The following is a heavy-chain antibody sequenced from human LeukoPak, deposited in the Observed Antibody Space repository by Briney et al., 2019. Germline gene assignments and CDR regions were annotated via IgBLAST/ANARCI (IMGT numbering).Heavy chain of an antibody. D-gene: IGHD5-18*01. V-gene: IGHV3-74*01. CDR1: GFTFSSYW. J-gene: IGHJ3*02. CDR2: INSDGSST. Sequence: PGGSLRLSCAASGFTFSSYWMHWVRQAPGKGLVWVSRINSDGSSTIYADSVKGRFTISRDNAKNTLYLQMNSLRAEATAVYYCAGEGLVDTAMVSAFDIWGQGTMVTVSS. CDR3: AGEGLVDTAMVSAFDI.